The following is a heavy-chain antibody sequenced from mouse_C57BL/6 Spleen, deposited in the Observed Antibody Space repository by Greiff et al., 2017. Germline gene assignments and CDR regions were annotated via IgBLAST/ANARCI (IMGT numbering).Heavy chain of an antibody. D-gene: IGHD2-2*01. V-gene: IGHV1-39*01. CDR1: GYSFTDYN. J-gene: IGHJ2*01. CDR3: ARYGCDFDY. Sequence: VQLQQSGPELVKPGASVKISCKASGYSFTDYNMNWVKQSQGKSLEWIGVISPNYGTTSSNQKFKGKATFTVDQSSSTAYMQLHSLTSEDSAVYYCARYGCDFDYWGQGTTLTVSS. CDR2: ISPNYGTT.